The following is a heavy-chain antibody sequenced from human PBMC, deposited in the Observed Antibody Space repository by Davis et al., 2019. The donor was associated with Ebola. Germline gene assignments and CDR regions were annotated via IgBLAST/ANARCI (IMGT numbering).Heavy chain of an antibody. D-gene: IGHD6-19*01. J-gene: IGHJ6*02. Sequence: PGGSLRLSCTTSGFTFSNYAMTWFRQAPGEGLEWVSSICGSTGSIYYADSVKGRFTISRDNAKNSLYLQMNSLRAEDTAVYYCARELRGSSGWYAYYYYGMDVWGQGTTVTVSS. V-gene: IGHV3-21*04. CDR3: ARELRGSSGWYAYYYYGMDV. CDR2: ICGSTGSI. CDR1: GFTFSNYA.